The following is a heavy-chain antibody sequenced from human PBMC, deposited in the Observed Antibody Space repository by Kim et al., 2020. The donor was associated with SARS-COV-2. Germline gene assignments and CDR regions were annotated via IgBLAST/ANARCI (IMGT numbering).Heavy chain of an antibody. D-gene: IGHD6-13*01. V-gene: IGHV3-7*03. CDR2: IKQDGSEK. Sequence: GGSLRLSCAASGFTFSSYWMSWVRQAPGKGLEWVANIKQDGSEKYYVDSVKGRFTISRDNAKNSLYLQMNSLRAEDTAVYFCAREGVGAAADWYFDLWGRGTLVTVSS. CDR1: GFTFSSYW. CDR3: AREGVGAAADWYFDL. J-gene: IGHJ2*01.